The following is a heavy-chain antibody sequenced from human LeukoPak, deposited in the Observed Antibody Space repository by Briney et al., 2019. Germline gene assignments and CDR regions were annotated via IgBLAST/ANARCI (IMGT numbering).Heavy chain of an antibody. Sequence: SQTLSLTCAVSGGSISSGGYSWSWIRQPPGKGLEWIGYIYHSGSTYYNPSLKSRVTISVDRSKNQFSLKLSSVTAADTAVYYCARAGTAYYFDYWGRGTLVTVSS. CDR1: GGSISSGGYS. CDR3: ARAGTAYYFDY. D-gene: IGHD2/OR15-2a*01. CDR2: IYHSGST. V-gene: IGHV4-30-2*01. J-gene: IGHJ4*02.